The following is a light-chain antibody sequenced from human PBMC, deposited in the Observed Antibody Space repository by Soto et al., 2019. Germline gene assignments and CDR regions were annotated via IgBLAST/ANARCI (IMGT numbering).Light chain of an antibody. V-gene: IGLV2-14*01. Sequence: QSALTQPASVSGSPGQSITISCTGTSSDVGNYIFVSWYRQHPGKAPKLMIYDINNRPSGVSNRFSGSKSDNTASLTISGLQAEDEADYYCVSYTCSASYVFGTGTQLTVL. CDR3: VSYTCSASYV. CDR2: DIN. CDR1: SSDVGNYIF. J-gene: IGLJ1*01.